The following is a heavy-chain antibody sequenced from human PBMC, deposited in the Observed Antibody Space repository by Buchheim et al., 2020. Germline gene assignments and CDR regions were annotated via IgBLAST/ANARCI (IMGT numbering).Heavy chain of an antibody. CDR2: INPSGGST. Sequence: QVQLVQSGAEVKKPGASVKVSCKASGYTFTSYYMHWVRQAPGQGLEWMGIINPSGGSTSYAQKFQGRVTMTRDTSTSKVDMELSSLRSEDTAVYYCASPWITMTKTDYYGMDVWGQGTT. V-gene: IGHV1-46*01. CDR1: GYTFTSYY. J-gene: IGHJ6*02. CDR3: ASPWITMTKTDYYGMDV. D-gene: IGHD3-22*01.